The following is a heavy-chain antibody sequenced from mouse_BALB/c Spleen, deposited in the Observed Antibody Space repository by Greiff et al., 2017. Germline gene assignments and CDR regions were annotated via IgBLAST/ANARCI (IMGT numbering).Heavy chain of an antibody. D-gene: IGHD2-3*01. J-gene: IGHJ2*01. Sequence: SGPELVKPGASVKISCKASGYTFTDYNMHWVKQSHGKSLEWIGYIYPYNGGTGYNQKFKSKATLTVDNSSSTAYMELRSLTSEDSAVYYCAREGYDGYPYYFDYWGQGTTLTVSS. CDR2: IYPYNGGT. V-gene: IGHV1S29*02. CDR3: AREGYDGYPYYFDY. CDR1: GYTFTDYN.